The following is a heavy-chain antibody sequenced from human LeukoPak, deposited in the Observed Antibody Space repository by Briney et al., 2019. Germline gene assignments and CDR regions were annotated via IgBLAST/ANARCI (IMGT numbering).Heavy chain of an antibody. Sequence: PGGSLRLSCAASGFTFSSYGMHWVRQAPGKGLEWVAVISYDGSNKYYADSVKGRFTISRDNSKNTLYLQMNSLRAEDTAVYYCAKGSVRSGWALDYWGQGTLVTVSS. V-gene: IGHV3-30*18. CDR2: ISYDGSNK. J-gene: IGHJ4*02. CDR3: AKGSVRSGWALDY. CDR1: GFTFSSYG. D-gene: IGHD6-19*01.